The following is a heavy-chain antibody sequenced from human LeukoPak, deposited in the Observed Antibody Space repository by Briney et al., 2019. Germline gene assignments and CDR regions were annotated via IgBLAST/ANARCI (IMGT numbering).Heavy chain of an antibody. CDR3: AKSIGGTFGVDQFDY. CDR2: ISWNSGSI. D-gene: IGHD6-6*01. J-gene: IGHJ4*02. Sequence: PGRSLRLSCAASGFTFDDYAMHWVRQGPGKGLEWVSGISWNSGSIGYADSVKGRFTISRDNAKNSLYLQMNSLRAEDTALYYCAKSIGGTFGVDQFDYWGQGTLVTVSS. CDR1: GFTFDDYA. V-gene: IGHV3-9*01.